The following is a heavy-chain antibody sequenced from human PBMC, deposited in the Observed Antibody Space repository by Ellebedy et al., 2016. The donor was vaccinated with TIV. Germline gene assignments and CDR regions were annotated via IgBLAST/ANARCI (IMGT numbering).Heavy chain of an antibody. CDR2: INAGIGNT. CDR3: ARRFDIVTGSYPRGYYGLDI. J-gene: IGHJ6*02. CDR1: GYTFTTYA. Sequence: AASVKVSCKASGYTFTTYAIHWVRQAPGQRPEWMGWINAGIGNTKYSENCQGRVTITTDTSASTAYMELSSLRSEDTAVYYCARRFDIVTGSYPRGYYGLDIWGQGTTVTVSS. V-gene: IGHV1-3*01. D-gene: IGHD3-9*01.